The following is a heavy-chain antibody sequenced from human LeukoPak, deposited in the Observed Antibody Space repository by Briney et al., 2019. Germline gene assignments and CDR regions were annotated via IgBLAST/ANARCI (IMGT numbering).Heavy chain of an antibody. Sequence: GGSLRLSCAASGFTFSSYAMGWVRQAPGKGLEWVSSVMGGGITTYYADSMKGRFTISRDTSKDTLFLQINSLRAEDTATYYCAKASTRDSGYYFDSWGQGTLVTVSS. CDR1: GFTFSSYA. V-gene: IGHV3-23*01. CDR2: VMGGGITT. CDR3: AKASTRDSGYYFDS. J-gene: IGHJ4*02. D-gene: IGHD3-22*01.